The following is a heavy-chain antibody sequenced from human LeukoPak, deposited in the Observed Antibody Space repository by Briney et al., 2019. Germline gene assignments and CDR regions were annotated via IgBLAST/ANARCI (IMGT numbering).Heavy chain of an antibody. J-gene: IGHJ4*02. CDR2: ISWNSGSI. CDR1: GFTFDDYA. Sequence: GGSLRLSCAASGFTFDDYAMHRVRQAPGKGLEWVSGISWNSGSIGYADSVKGRFTISRDNAKNSLYLQMNSLRAEDTALYYCVKGLYYDSSGYYSNCDYWGQGTLVTVSS. CDR3: VKGLYYDSSGYYSNCDY. D-gene: IGHD3-22*01. V-gene: IGHV3-9*01.